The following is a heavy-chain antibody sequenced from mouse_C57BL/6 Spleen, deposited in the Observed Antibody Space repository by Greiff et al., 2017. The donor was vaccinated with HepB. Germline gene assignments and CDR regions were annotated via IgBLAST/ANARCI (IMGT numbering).Heavy chain of an antibody. V-gene: IGHV5-4*01. J-gene: IGHJ2*01. D-gene: IGHD1-1*01. CDR2: ISDGGSYT. Sequence: EVQLVESGGGLVKPGGSLKLSCAASGFTFSSYAMSWVRQTPEKRLEWVATISDGGSYTYYPDNVKGRFTISRDNAKNNLYLQMSHLKSEDTAMYYCARAYPYYGVGYFDYWGQGTTLTVSS. CDR1: GFTFSSYA. CDR3: ARAYPYYGVGYFDY.